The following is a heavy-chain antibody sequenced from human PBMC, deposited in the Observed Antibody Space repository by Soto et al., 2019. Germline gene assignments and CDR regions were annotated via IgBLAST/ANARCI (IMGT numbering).Heavy chain of an antibody. J-gene: IGHJ2*01. CDR3: VREYEVGCGSYPL. D-gene: IGHD1-26*01. CDR1: GYIFSNYH. Sequence: ASVKVSCKASGYIFSNYHMHWVRQAPGQGLEWMAIITPTGETTIYAQKFQGRVTVTRDTSASTLYMHLSSLTSDDTAVYHCVREYEVGCGSYPLWGHG. V-gene: IGHV1-46*03. CDR2: ITPTGETT.